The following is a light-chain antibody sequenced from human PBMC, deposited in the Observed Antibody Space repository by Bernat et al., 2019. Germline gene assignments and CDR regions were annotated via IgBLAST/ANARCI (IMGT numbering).Light chain of an antibody. V-gene: IGLV1-47*02. CDR3: AAWDDRLSSFV. CDR1: TSNIKYNH. J-gene: IGLJ1*01. Sequence: QSVLTQPPSASGTLGQRVTISCSGSTSNIKYNHVYWYQQFPGTAPKLLIYDYHQRPSGVPDRFSDAQSGTSASLAIGRLRSEDEADYYCAAWDDRLSSFVFGSGTKVTVL. CDR2: DYH.